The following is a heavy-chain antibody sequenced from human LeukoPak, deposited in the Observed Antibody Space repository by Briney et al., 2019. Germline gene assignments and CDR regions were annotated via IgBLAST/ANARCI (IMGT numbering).Heavy chain of an antibody. CDR3: AKAYCGGDCYFDY. CDR1: GFTFSSYA. V-gene: IGHV3-23*01. J-gene: IGHJ4*02. CDR2: ISGSGGST. Sequence: GGSLRLSCAASGFTFSSYAMSWVRQAPGKGLEWVSAISGSGGSTYYADSVKGRFTTSRDNSKNTLYLQMNSLRAEDTAVYYCAKAYCGGDCYFDYWGRGTLVTVSS. D-gene: IGHD2-21*02.